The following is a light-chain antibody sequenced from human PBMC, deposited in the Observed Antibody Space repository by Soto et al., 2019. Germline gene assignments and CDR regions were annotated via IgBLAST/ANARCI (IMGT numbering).Light chain of an antibody. CDR1: QSVSSN. J-gene: IGKJ2*01. Sequence: EIVMTQSPATLSVSPGERATLSCRASQSVSSNVAWYQQKPGQAPRLLIYGATTRATGIPARFSGSGSGTEFNLTSSRLQSEDCAVYYGQHYNNWQDTVGQGTKLEIK. CDR3: QHYNNWQDT. V-gene: IGKV3-15*01. CDR2: GAT.